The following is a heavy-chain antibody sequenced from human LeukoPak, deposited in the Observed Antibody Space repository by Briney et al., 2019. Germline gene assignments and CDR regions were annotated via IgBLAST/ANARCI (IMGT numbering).Heavy chain of an antibody. V-gene: IGHV1-69*13. D-gene: IGHD3-22*01. CDR3: ARVGPMIVNYYYMDV. J-gene: IGHJ6*03. CDR2: IIPIFGTA. CDR1: GGTFSSYA. Sequence: SVKVSCKASGGTFSSYAISWVRQAPGQGLEWMGGIIPIFGTANYAQKFQGRVTITADESTSTAYMELRSLRSDDTAVYYCARVGPMIVNYYYMDVWGKGTTVTVSS.